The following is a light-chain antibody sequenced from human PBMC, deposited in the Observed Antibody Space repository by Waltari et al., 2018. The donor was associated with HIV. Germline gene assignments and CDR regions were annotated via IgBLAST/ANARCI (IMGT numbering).Light chain of an antibody. CDR2: YDD. CDR3: AAWDDSLNGPV. Sequence: QSVLTQPPSVSEAPRQRVAIPCSGSSSNIANNAVTWYQQLPGKAPKLLIYYDDLLPSGVSDRFSGSKSGTSASLAISGLQSEDEADYYCAAWDDSLNGPVFGGGTKLTVL. CDR1: SSNIANNA. V-gene: IGLV1-36*01. J-gene: IGLJ2*01.